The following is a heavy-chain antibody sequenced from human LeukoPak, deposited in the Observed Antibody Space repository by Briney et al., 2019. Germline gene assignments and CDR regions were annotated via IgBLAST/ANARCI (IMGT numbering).Heavy chain of an antibody. D-gene: IGHD3-10*01. CDR3: ARGTGYYYGSGSYEY. Sequence: PSETLSLTCTVSGASMTSYYWSWIRQPAGKGLEWIGRIYSSGNTNYNPSLKSRVTMSVDTSKNQFSLELNSVTAADTAVYYCARGTGYYYGSGSYEYWGQGTLVTVSS. CDR2: IYSSGNT. V-gene: IGHV4-4*07. J-gene: IGHJ4*02. CDR1: GASMTSYY.